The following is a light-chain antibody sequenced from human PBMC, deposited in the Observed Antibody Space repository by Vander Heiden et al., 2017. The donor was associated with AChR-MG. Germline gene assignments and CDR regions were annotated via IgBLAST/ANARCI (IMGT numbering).Light chain of an antibody. CDR3: MQALQTPT. J-gene: IGKJ1*01. V-gene: IGKV2-28*01. CDR1: QSLLHSNGYNY. CDR2: LAS. Sequence: DIVMTQSPLSLPVTPGEPASISCRSSQSLLHSNGYNYLDWYLQKPGQSPQLLISLASNRASGVPDRFSGSGSGTDFTLKISRVEAEDVGVYYCMQALQTPTFGQGTKVEIK.